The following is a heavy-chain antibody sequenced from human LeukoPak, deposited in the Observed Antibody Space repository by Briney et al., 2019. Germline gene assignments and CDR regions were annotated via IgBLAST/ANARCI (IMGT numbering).Heavy chain of an antibody. CDR3: ARVVRYSSGPLTDLLPYYFDS. V-gene: IGHV1-46*01. CDR2: INPSGGST. D-gene: IGHD6-19*01. Sequence: ASVKVSCKASGYTFTSYYMHWVRQAPGQGLEWMGIINPSGGSTSYAKKFQGRVTISRDTSASTVYMELSSLRSEDMAVYYCARVVRYSSGPLTDLLPYYFDSWGQGTLLTVSS. CDR1: GYTFTSYY. J-gene: IGHJ4*02.